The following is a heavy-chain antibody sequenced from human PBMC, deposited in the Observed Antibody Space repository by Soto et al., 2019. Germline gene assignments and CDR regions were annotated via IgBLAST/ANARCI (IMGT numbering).Heavy chain of an antibody. V-gene: IGHV4-39*01. D-gene: IGHD1-1*01. CDR1: GVSISSTSYY. J-gene: IGHJ4*02. Sequence: PSETLSLTCTVSGVSISSTSYYWGWVRQPPEKGLEWIGAISYGGSTYHNPSLRSRVTIFVDTSKSQISLDLTSVTAADTAVYYCARHRRETGMYAQPLDYWGQGTLVTVSS. CDR3: ARHRRETGMYAQPLDY. CDR2: ISYGGST.